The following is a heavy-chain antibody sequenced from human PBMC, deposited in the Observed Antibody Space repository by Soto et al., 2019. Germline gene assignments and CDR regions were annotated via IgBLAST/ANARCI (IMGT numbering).Heavy chain of an antibody. J-gene: IGHJ5*02. CDR3: ARRPLAVAVSSLFDP. CDR2: IDSSGEK. Sequence: QVTLKESGPVLVKPTETLTLRCNASGLSITDSEMGVSWIRQPPGQPLEWLAHIDSSGEKSYRTFMKSRLAISKDTSKSKIVLTMTNMDTADTATFCCARRPLAVAVSSLFDPWGQGITVTVSS. V-gene: IGHV2-26*01. D-gene: IGHD6-19*01. CDR1: GLSITDSEMG.